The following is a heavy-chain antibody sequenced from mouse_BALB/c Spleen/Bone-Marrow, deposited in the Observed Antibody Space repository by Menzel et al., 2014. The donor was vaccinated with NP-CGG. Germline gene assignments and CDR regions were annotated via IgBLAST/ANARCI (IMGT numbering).Heavy chain of an antibody. J-gene: IGHJ3*01. Sequence: QVQLQQPGAELVKPGASVKLSCKASGYTFTSYWIHWVKQRPGQGLEWIGENNPSNGRTNYNEKFKIKATLTVDKSSTTAYMQLSSLTSEDSAVYYCARYDGPAWFAYWGQGTLVTVSA. D-gene: IGHD2-3*01. V-gene: IGHV1S81*02. CDR3: ARYDGPAWFAY. CDR1: GYTFTSYW. CDR2: NNPSNGRT.